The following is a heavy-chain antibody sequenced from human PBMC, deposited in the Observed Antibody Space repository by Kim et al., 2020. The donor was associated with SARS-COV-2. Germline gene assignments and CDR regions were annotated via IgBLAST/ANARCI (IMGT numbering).Heavy chain of an antibody. J-gene: IGHJ1*01. Sequence: ADSVKGRFIISRDHAKTPLYLQMNSLRAEDTAVYYCATVVFYYDAGYFKNWGQGTLVTVSS. V-gene: IGHV3-66*01. D-gene: IGHD3-22*01. CDR3: ATVVFYYDAGYFKN.